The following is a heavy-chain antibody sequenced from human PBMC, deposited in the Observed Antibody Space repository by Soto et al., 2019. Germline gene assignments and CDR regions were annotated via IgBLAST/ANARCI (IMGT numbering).Heavy chain of an antibody. Sequence: QVQLVESGGGVVQPGRSLRLSCAASGFTFSSYAMHWVRQAPGKGLEWVAVISYDGSNKYYADSVKGRFTISRDNSKSTLYLQMNSLRAEDTAVYYCARDQGGWELLQSYDYWGQGTLVSVSS. CDR1: GFTFSSYA. CDR3: ARDQGGWELLQSYDY. V-gene: IGHV3-30-3*01. J-gene: IGHJ4*02. CDR2: ISYDGSNK. D-gene: IGHD1-26*01.